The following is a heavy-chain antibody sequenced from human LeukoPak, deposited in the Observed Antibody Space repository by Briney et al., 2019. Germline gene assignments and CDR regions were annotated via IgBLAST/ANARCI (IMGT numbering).Heavy chain of an antibody. CDR2: INHSGST. D-gene: IGHD6-13*01. CDR1: GGSFSSGSYY. V-gene: IGHV4-61*01. Sequence: SETLSLTCTVSGGSFSSGSYYWSWIRQPPGKGLEWIGQINHSGSTNYNPSLKSRVTISVDTSKNQFSLKLSSVTAADTAVYYCARGVAAAGSRSWFDPWGQGTLVTVSS. J-gene: IGHJ5*02. CDR3: ARGVAAAGSRSWFDP.